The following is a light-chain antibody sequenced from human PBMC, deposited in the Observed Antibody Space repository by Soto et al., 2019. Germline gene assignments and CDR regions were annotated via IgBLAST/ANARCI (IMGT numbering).Light chain of an antibody. CDR2: GAF. Sequence: EIVLTQSPGTLSLSPGERATLSCRVSQSVSSTYLAWYQQKPGQAPRLLIYGAFNRATGIPDRLSGSGSGTDFTLTITRLETEDFAVYYCQQYGNSPRTFGQGTKVEIQ. CDR1: QSVSSTY. V-gene: IGKV3-20*01. J-gene: IGKJ1*01. CDR3: QQYGNSPRT.